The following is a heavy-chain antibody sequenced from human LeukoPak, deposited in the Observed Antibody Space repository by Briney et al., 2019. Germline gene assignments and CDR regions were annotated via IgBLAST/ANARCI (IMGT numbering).Heavy chain of an antibody. D-gene: IGHD1-26*01. J-gene: IGHJ4*02. CDR1: GFTFNNYW. V-gene: IGHV3-7*03. Sequence: GGSLRLSCAASGFTFNNYWMTWVRQAPGKGLEWVANIKHDGTVMYYVDSVKGRFTISRDNSKNTLYLQMNSLRAEDTAVYYCAKARRELPPGGFDYWGQGTLVTVSS. CDR3: AKARRELPPGGFDY. CDR2: IKHDGTVM.